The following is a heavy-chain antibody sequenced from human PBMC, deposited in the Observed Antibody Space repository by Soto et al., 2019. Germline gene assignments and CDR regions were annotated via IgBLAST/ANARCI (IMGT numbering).Heavy chain of an antibody. CDR1: GGSTSSDNY. Sequence: QVQLQESGPGLVKPSQTLSLTCTVSGGSTSSDNYWRWIRQPPGKGLAWIGHIYYSGNTDYHPSLTGRLGISIATAKNKFSLKLSTVTAADAAVYFCAREGGESSDGLFYVDSWGQGSLVTVSS. CDR2: IYYSGNT. CDR3: AREGGESSDGLFYVDS. D-gene: IGHD3-16*01. V-gene: IGHV4-30-4*01. J-gene: IGHJ4*02.